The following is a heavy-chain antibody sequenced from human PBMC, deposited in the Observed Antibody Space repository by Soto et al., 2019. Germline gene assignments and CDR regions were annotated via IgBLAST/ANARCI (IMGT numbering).Heavy chain of an antibody. CDR3: ARPTHNDYGDYGNGYYYGMDV. Sequence: EVQLVESGGGLVKPGGSLRLSCAASGFTFSSYSMNWVRQAPGKGLEWVSSISSSSSYIYYADSVKGRFTISRDNAKNSLYLQLNSLRAEDTAVYYCARPTHNDYGDYGNGYYYGMDVWGQGTTVTVSS. CDR2: ISSSSSYI. V-gene: IGHV3-21*01. D-gene: IGHD4-17*01. J-gene: IGHJ6*02. CDR1: GFTFSSYS.